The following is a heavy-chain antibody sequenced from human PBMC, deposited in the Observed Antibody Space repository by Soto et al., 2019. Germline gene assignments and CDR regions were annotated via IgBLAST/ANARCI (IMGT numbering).Heavy chain of an antibody. CDR1: GFTFSSYG. CDR3: AKRGRDHMALDY. CDR2: ISYDGSNK. J-gene: IGHJ4*02. D-gene: IGHD2-21*01. Sequence: QVQLVESGGGVVQPGRSLRLSCAASGFTFSSYGMHWVRQAPGKGLEWVAVISYDGSNKYYADSVKGRFTISRDNSKNTLYLQMNSLRAEDTAVYYCAKRGRDHMALDYWGQGTLVTVSS. V-gene: IGHV3-30*18.